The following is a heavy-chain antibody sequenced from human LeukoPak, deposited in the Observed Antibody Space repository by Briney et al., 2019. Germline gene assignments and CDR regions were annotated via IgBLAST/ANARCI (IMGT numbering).Heavy chain of an antibody. CDR1: GYTFTGYY. CDR2: INPNSGGT. Sequence: GASVKVSCKASGYTFTGYYMHWVRQAPGQGLEWMGWINPNSGGTSYAQKFQGRVTMTRDTSISTAYMELSRLRSDDTAVYYCARDMKLIAAAGTRRPNWFDPWGQGTLVTVSS. D-gene: IGHD6-13*01. J-gene: IGHJ5*02. CDR3: ARDMKLIAAAGTRRPNWFDP. V-gene: IGHV1-2*02.